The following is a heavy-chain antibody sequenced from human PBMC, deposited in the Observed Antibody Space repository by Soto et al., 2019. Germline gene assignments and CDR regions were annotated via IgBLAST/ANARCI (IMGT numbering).Heavy chain of an antibody. CDR1: GFTFSSYA. CDR3: AKDKTLGNWNYDGGVFDY. V-gene: IGHV3-23*01. Sequence: GESLKISCAASGFTFSSYAMSWVRQAPGKGLEWVSAISGSGGSTYYADSVKGRFTISRDNSKNTLYLQMNSLRAEDTAVYYCAKDKTLGNWNYDGGVFDYWGQGTLVTVSS. D-gene: IGHD1-7*01. CDR2: ISGSGGST. J-gene: IGHJ4*02.